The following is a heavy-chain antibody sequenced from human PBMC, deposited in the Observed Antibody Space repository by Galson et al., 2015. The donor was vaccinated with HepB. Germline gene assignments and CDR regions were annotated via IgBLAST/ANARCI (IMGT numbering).Heavy chain of an antibody. CDR1: GFTFSSYG. CDR3: AKDKASYYDFWSGYYTYYYYYYMDV. J-gene: IGHJ6*03. CDR2: ISYDGSNK. V-gene: IGHV3-30*18. D-gene: IGHD3-3*01. Sequence: SLRLSCAASGFTFSSYGMHWVRQAPGKGLEWVAVISYDGSNKYYADSVKGRFTISRDNSKNTLYLQMNSLRAEDTAVYYCAKDKASYYDFWSGYYTYYYYYYMDVWGKGTTVTVSS.